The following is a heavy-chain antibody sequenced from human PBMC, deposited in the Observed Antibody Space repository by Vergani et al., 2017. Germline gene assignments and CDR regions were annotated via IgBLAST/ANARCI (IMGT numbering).Heavy chain of an antibody. CDR1: GFTFSNSA. CDR2: ISGQNFRT. V-gene: IGHV3-23*04. J-gene: IGHJ4*02. D-gene: IGHD2-21*01. Sequence: VQLVESGGGLVKPGGSPRLSCAASGFTFSNSAVSWVRQAPGRGLAWVSSISGQNFRTHYADSVKGRFTISRDDSKNTVYLQINSLRAEDTAFYYCADLYGDDGFSPFWGQGTLVTVSS. CDR3: ADLYGDDGFSPF.